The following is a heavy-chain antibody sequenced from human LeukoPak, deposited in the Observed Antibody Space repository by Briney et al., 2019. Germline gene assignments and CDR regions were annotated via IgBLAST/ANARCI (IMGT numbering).Heavy chain of an antibody. CDR1: GFTFSSYG. V-gene: IGHV3-30*18. J-gene: IGHJ6*02. CDR2: ISYDGSNK. D-gene: IGHD4-17*01. CDR3: AKEGREDGDYPYGMDV. Sequence: PGRSLRLSCAASGFTFSSYGMHWVRQAPGKGLEWVAVISYDGSNKYYADSVKGRFTISRDNSKYTLYLQMNSLRAEDTAVYYCAKEGREDGDYPYGMDVWGQGTTVTVSS.